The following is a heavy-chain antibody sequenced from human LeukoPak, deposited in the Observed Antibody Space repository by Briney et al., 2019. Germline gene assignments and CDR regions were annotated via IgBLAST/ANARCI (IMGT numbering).Heavy chain of an antibody. J-gene: IGHJ4*02. CDR1: GFIVSSNY. Sequence: GGSLRLSCAASGFIVSSNYMSWVRQAPGKGLEWVSVIYADSVKGRFTISRDNSKNTLYLQMNSLRAEDTAVYYCASSIAVAGTLDYWGQGTLVTVSS. V-gene: IGHV3-53*01. CDR2: IY. D-gene: IGHD6-19*01. CDR3: ASSIAVAGTLDY.